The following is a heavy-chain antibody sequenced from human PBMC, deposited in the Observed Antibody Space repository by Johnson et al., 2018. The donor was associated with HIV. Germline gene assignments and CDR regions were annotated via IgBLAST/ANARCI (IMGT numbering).Heavy chain of an antibody. J-gene: IGHJ3*01. CDR3: AKERTAMVTPFEA. D-gene: IGHD5-18*01. Sequence: QVQLVESGGGVVQPGGSLRLSCAASGFTFADYGMHWVRHAPGRGLEWVAFISYSGSDTYYVDSVKGRFTVSRDNSENTLFLQMNSLIDEDTAVYYCAKERTAMVTPFEAWGQGTRVTVSS. CDR1: GFTFADYG. CDR2: ISYSGSDT. V-gene: IGHV3-30*02.